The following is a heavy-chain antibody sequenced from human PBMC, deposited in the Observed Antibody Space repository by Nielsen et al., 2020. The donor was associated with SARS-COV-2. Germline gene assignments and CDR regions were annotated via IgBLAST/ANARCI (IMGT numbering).Heavy chain of an antibody. V-gene: IGHV3-30*04. CDR1: GFTFSSYA. Sequence: GESLKISCAASGFTFSSYAMHWVRQAPGKGLEWVAVISYDGSNKYYADSVKGRFTISRDNSKNTLYLLMNSLRAEDTAVYYCARVYSSSWLRYYYYGMDVWGQGTTVTVSS. CDR3: ARVYSSSWLRYYYYGMDV. D-gene: IGHD6-13*01. CDR2: ISYDGSNK. J-gene: IGHJ6*02.